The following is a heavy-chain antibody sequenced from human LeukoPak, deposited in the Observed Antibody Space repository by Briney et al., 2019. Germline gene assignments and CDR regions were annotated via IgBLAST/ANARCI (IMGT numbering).Heavy chain of an antibody. CDR2: ISAYDGNK. CDR1: GYTFTSYG. J-gene: IGHJ6*03. Sequence: ASVKVSCKASGYTFTSYGMSWVRQAPGQGLEWMGWISAYDGNKNYAQKLKGRVTITTDTSTSTAYMELRSLRSDDTAVYYCARDIQMGDILTGYISYYYYYMDVWGKGTTVTVSS. CDR3: ARDIQMGDILTGYISYYYYYMDV. V-gene: IGHV1-18*01. D-gene: IGHD3-9*01.